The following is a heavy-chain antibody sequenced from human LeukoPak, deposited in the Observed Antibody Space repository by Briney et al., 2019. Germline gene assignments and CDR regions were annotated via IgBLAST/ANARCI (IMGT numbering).Heavy chain of an antibody. CDR3: ARDSSGVCNY. V-gene: IGHV3-30*03. J-gene: IGHJ4*02. CDR1: GFTLSSYG. CDR2: ISYDGNNK. Sequence: GGSLRLSCAASGFTLSSYGMHWVRQAPGKGGEWVAVISYDGNNKYYSDPVKGRFTISRDNSQNTLYLQMNSLISEDTAVYYCARDSSGVCNYWGQGTLVTVSS. D-gene: IGHD3-22*01.